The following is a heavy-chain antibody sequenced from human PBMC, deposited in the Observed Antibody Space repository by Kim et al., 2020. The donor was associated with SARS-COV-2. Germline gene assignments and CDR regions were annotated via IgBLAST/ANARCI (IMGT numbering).Heavy chain of an antibody. D-gene: IGHD6-13*01. CDR3: ARDPAANLYSSSWYIDY. J-gene: IGHJ4*02. Sequence: VQGRFTSSKDTAKNTLYLKMNSLRAEDTAVYYCARDPAANLYSSSWYIDYWGQGTLVTVSS. V-gene: IGHV3-74*01.